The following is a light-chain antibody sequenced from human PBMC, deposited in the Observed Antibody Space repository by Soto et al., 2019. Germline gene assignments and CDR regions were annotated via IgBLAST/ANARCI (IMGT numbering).Light chain of an antibody. CDR1: QSVSSSY. CDR3: QQYVTYPWT. Sequence: EIVLTQSPGTLSLSPGESATLSCRASQSVSSSYLSWYQQKPGQAPRLLIHGTSDRATGIPDRFSGSGSGTDFTLTITSLEPEDFAVYYCQQYVTYPWTFGQGTKVEIK. CDR2: GTS. V-gene: IGKV3-20*01. J-gene: IGKJ1*01.